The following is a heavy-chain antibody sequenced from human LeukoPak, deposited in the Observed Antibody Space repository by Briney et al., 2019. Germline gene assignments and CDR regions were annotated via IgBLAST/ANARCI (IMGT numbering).Heavy chain of an antibody. V-gene: IGHV4-39*01. CDR3: ARLGAEGPFDY. J-gene: IGHJ4*02. CDR2: FYYTGST. D-gene: IGHD1-26*01. CDR1: GGSISSSRYY. Sequence: SETLSLTCTVAGGSISSSRYYWGWIRQPPGKGLEWIGTFYYTGSTYYTPSLKSRVTISVDTSESQFSLKLSSVTAADTAVYYCARLGAEGPFDYWGQGTLVTVSS.